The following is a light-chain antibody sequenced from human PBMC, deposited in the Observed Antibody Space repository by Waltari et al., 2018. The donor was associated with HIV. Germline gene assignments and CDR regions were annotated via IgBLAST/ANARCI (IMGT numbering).Light chain of an antibody. CDR3: QQYYSSPLT. V-gene: IGKV4-1*01. CDR1: QSVLYSSNNKNY. J-gene: IGKJ4*01. CDR2: WAS. Sequence: DIVMTQSPDSLAVSLGERATINCKSSQSVLYSSNNKNYLAWYQPKPGQPPKLLFYWASTRESGFPDRFSGSGSGTDFTLTISSLQAEDVAVYYCQQYYSSPLTFGGGTKVEIK.